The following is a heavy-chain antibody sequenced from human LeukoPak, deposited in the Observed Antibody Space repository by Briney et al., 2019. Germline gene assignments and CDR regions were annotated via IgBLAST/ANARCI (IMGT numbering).Heavy chain of an antibody. CDR2: ISGSGGST. J-gene: IGHJ4*02. V-gene: IGHV3-23*01. D-gene: IGHD6-19*01. Sequence: PGGSLRLSCAASGFTFSSYAMSWVRQAPGKGLEWVSAISGSGGSTYYADSVKGRFTISSDNPKNTLYLQMNSLRAEDTAVYYCAKDSALQWLPLDYWGQGTLVTVSS. CDR3: AKDSALQWLPLDY. CDR1: GFTFSSYA.